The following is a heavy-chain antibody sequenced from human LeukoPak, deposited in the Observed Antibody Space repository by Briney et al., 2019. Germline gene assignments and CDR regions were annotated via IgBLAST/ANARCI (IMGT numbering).Heavy chain of an antibody. V-gene: IGHV1-46*01. CDR3: ARGGRQDIVVAPSSPTIDY. J-gene: IGHJ4*02. CDR2: INLSGGST. Sequence: ASVKVSCKASGYTFTSYYMHWVRQAPGQGLEWMGIINLSGGSTSYAQKFQGRVTMTRDTSTSTVYMELSSLRSEDTAVYYCARGGRQDIVVAPSSPTIDYWGQGTLVTVSS. D-gene: IGHD2-2*01. CDR1: GYTFTSYY.